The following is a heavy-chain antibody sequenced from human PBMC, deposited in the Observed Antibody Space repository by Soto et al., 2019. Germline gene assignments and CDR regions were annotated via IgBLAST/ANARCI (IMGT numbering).Heavy chain of an antibody. Sequence: EVQLLESGGGLVQPGGSLRLSCAASGFTFSSYAMSWVRQAPGKGLEWVSAISGSGGSTYYADSAKGRFTISRDNSKNTLYLRMNSLRAEDTAVYYCAKEDDEWELHYWYFDLWGRGTLVTVSS. V-gene: IGHV3-23*01. CDR3: AKEDDEWELHYWYFDL. J-gene: IGHJ2*01. D-gene: IGHD1-26*01. CDR2: ISGSGGST. CDR1: GFTFSSYA.